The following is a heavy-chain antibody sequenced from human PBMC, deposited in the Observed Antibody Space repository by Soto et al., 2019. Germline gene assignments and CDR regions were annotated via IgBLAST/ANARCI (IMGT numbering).Heavy chain of an antibody. CDR2: ISYDGSNK. CDR3: ASLNWGYAFDI. J-gene: IGHJ3*02. CDR1: GFTFSSYA. D-gene: IGHD7-27*01. Sequence: GESLKISCAASGFTFSSYAMHWVRQAPGKGLEWVAVISYDGSNKYYADSVKGRFTISRDNSKNTLYLQMNSLRAEDTVVYYGASLNWGYAFDIWGQGTMVTVSS. V-gene: IGHV3-30*04.